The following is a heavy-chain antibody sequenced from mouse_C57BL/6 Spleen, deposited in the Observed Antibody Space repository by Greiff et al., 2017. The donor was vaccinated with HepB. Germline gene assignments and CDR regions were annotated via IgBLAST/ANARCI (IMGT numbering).Heavy chain of an antibody. CDR1: GYTFTSYW. Sequence: QVQLQQPGAELVRPGPSVKLSCKASGYTFTSYWMHWVKQRPGQGLEWIGVIDPSDSYTNYNQKFKGKATLTVDTSSSTAYMQLSSLTSEDSAVYYCARWGVVADYWGQGTTLTVSS. CDR2: IDPSDSYT. J-gene: IGHJ2*01. CDR3: ARWGVVADY. V-gene: IGHV1-59*01. D-gene: IGHD1-1*01.